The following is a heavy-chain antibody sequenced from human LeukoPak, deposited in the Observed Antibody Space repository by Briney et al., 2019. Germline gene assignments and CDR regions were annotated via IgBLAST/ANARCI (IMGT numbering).Heavy chain of an antibody. CDR3: ARDNLPGAYFDY. CDR1: GFTVSSNY. CDR2: ISSGGTT. V-gene: IGHV3-66*01. J-gene: IGHJ4*02. D-gene: IGHD1-26*01. Sequence: GGSLRLSCAASGFTVSSNYMSWVRQAPGKGLEWVSVISSGGTTDYADPVKGRFTISRDNSKNTLYLQMNSLRAEDTAVYYCARDNLPGAYFDYWGQGTLVTVSS.